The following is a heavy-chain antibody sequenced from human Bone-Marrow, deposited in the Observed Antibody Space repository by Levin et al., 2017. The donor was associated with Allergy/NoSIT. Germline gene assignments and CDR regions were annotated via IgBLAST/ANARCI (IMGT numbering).Heavy chain of an antibody. CDR3: ARAKMDIVVVPAAKDI. J-gene: IGHJ3*02. Sequence: AASVKVSCKPSGYTFTRYSIHWVRQAPGQRLEWMGWINTGNGNTKYSQKFQGRVSITRDTSASTAYMEVRSPRSEDTAMYFCARAKMDIVVVPAAKDIWGQGTMVTVSS. CDR2: INTGNGNT. D-gene: IGHD2-2*03. V-gene: IGHV1-3*04. CDR1: GYTFTRYS.